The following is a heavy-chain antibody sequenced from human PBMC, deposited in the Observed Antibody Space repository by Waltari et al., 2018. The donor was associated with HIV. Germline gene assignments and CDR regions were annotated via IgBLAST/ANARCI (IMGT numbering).Heavy chain of an antibody. CDR3: ARVYDSRAFDI. CDR2: IYYSGST. Sequence: QVQLQESGPGLVKPSETLSLTCTVSGGSISSYYWSWIRQPPGKGLEWIGYIYYSGSTNYNPSLKSRVTISVDTSKNQFSLKLSSVTAADTAVYYCARVYDSRAFDIWGQGTMVTVSS. V-gene: IGHV4-59*01. CDR1: GGSISSYY. J-gene: IGHJ3*02. D-gene: IGHD3-22*01.